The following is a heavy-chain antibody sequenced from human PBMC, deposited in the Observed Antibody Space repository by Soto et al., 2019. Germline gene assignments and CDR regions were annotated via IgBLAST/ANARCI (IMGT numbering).Heavy chain of an antibody. J-gene: IGHJ6*02. CDR2: IYYSGST. Sequence: QVQLQESGPGLVKPSETLSLTCIVSGGSISSYYWSWIRQPPGKGLEWIGYIYYSGSTNYNPSLTRRVTISVDTSKTQFSLKLSSVTAADTAVYYCARNPCGGSGGSCYSGGYYYYYSGMDVWGQGTTVTVSS. CDR3: ARNPCGGSGGSCYSGGYYYYYSGMDV. CDR1: GGSISSYY. V-gene: IGHV4-59*01. D-gene: IGHD2-15*01.